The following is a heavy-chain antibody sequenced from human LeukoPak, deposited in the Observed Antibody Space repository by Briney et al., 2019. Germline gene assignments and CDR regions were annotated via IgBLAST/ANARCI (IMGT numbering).Heavy chain of an antibody. CDR1: GYTFTHHG. CDR2: INPSGGST. CDR3: ARDPEYSSSSGAFDI. Sequence: ASVKVSCKASGYTFTHHGFSWVRQAPGQGLEWMGIINPSGGSTSYAQKFQGRVTMTRDTSTSTVYMELSSLRSEDTAVYYCARDPEYSSSSGAFDIWGQGTMVTVSS. V-gene: IGHV1-46*01. D-gene: IGHD6-6*01. J-gene: IGHJ3*02.